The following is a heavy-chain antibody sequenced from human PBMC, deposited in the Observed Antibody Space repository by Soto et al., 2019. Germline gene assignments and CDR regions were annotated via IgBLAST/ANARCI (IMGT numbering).Heavy chain of an antibody. CDR2: INPSGGST. V-gene: IGHV1-46*03. Sequence: ASVKVSCKASGYTFTSYYMHWVRQAPGQGLEWMGIINPSGGSTSYAQKFQGRVTMTRDTSTSTVYMELSSLRSEDTAVYYCARDVDDSSGYSLTPFDYWGQGTLVPVSS. J-gene: IGHJ4*02. D-gene: IGHD3-22*01. CDR3: ARDVDDSSGYSLTPFDY. CDR1: GYTFTSYY.